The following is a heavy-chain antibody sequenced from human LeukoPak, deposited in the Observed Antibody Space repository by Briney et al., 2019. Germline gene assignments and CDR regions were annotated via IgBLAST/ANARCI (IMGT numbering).Heavy chain of an antibody. Sequence: GGSLRLSCAASGFIFSTYAMHWVRQAPGKGLEYVSAISSDAYSTYYANSVKARFTISRDNSKKMLYLQMRSLRPEDMAVYYCARAYYYDTSGYQGYYLDYWGQGTLVTVSS. CDR3: ARAYYYDTSGYQGYYLDY. J-gene: IGHJ4*02. CDR1: GFIFSTYA. V-gene: IGHV3-64*01. D-gene: IGHD3-22*01. CDR2: ISSDAYST.